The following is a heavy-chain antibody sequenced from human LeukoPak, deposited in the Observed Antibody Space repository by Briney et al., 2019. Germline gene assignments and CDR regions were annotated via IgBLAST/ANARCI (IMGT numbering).Heavy chain of an antibody. CDR2: ISSGSTYM. CDR1: GFTFSSYS. CDR3: ARSRCSGGSCYAWGAAFDI. D-gene: IGHD2-15*01. J-gene: IGHJ3*02. V-gene: IGHV3-21*01. Sequence: GGSLRLSCATSGFTFSSYSMNWVRQAPGKGLEWVSSISSGSTYMYYADSVKGRFTISRDNSKNTLYLQMNSLRAEDTAVYYCARSRCSGGSCYAWGAAFDIWGQGTMVTVSS.